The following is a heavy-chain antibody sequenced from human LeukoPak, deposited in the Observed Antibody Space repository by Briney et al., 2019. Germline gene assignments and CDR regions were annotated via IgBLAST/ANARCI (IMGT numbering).Heavy chain of an antibody. CDR2: ISAYNGNT. CDR3: ARDPDYSSGWYSRPGAIDY. CDR1: GYTFTSYG. Sequence: AAVKVSCKASGYTFTSYGISWVRQAPGQGLEWMGWISAYNGNTNYSQKLQGRVTMTTDTSTSRAHMELRSLRSDDTAVYYCARDPDYSSGWYSRPGAIDYWGQGTLVTVSS. J-gene: IGHJ4*02. D-gene: IGHD6-19*01. V-gene: IGHV1-18*01.